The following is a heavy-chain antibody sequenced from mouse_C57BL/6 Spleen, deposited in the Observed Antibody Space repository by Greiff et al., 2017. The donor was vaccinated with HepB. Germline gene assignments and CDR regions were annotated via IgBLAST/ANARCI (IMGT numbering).Heavy chain of an antibody. CDR1: GYAFSSSW. CDR2: IYPGDGDT. Sequence: VQLQQSGPELVKPGASVKISCKASGYAFSSSWMNWVKQRPGKGLEWIGRIYPGDGDTNYNGKFKGKATLTADKSSSTAYMQLSSLTSEDSAVYFCARYNSSGYVVYLDYWGQGTTLTVSS. D-gene: IGHD3-2*02. CDR3: ARYNSSGYVVYLDY. V-gene: IGHV1-82*01. J-gene: IGHJ2*01.